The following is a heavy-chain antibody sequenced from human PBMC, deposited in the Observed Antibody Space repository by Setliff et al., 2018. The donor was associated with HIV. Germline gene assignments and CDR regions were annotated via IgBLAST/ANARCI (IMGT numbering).Heavy chain of an antibody. Sequence: WWGWVRQSPGKRLEWIGEVSDGGTKYNPSLQGRATTSVDRSKNQFSLELRSVTAADTAVYYCVKEGRTSTVFDYWGQGVMVTVSS. CDR3: VKEGRTSTVFDY. CDR1: W. V-gene: IGHV4-4*02. D-gene: IGHD1-7*01. CDR2: VSDGGT. J-gene: IGHJ4*02.